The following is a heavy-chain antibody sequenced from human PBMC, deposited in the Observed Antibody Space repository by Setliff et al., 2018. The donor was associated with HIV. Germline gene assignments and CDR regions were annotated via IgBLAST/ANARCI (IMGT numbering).Heavy chain of an antibody. D-gene: IGHD3-22*01. J-gene: IGHJ4*02. CDR1: GGSINNYY. V-gene: IGHV4-59*01. CDR2: IYYSEST. CDR3: ARVSAGKDYYDSSGYYYRFDY. Sequence: SETLSLTCTVSGGSINNYYWSWIRQPPGKGLEWIGFIYYSESTNYNPSLKSRVTISVDTSTNQFSLKLNSVTAADTAVYYCARVSAGKDYYDSSGYYYRFDYWGQGTLVTVSS.